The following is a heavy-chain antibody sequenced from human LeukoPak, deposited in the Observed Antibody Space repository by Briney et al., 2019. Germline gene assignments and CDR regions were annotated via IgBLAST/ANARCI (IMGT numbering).Heavy chain of an antibody. CDR1: GGSISSYY. CDR2: IYYSGGT. D-gene: IGHD3-22*01. CDR3: ARRGGDSSGNFDY. V-gene: IGHV4-59*08. J-gene: IGHJ4*02. Sequence: ASETLSLTCTVSGGSISSYYWSWIRQPPGKGLEWIGYIYYSGGTNYNPSLKSRVTISVDTSKKQFSLRLSSVTAADTAVYYCARRGGDSSGNFDYWGQGTLVTVSS.